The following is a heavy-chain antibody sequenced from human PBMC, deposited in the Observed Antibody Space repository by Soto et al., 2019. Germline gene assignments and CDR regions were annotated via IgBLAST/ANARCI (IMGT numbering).Heavy chain of an antibody. D-gene: IGHD5-12*01. CDR1: GFTFSSYG. Sequence: GGSLRLSCAASGFTFSSYGIHWVRQAPGKGLEWVAVISSDGRNEYYADSVKGRFTISRDNSKNTVYVQMNSLGVEDTAVYYCAKAELPATNMSHLDYWSQGAQVTVSS. CDR3: AKAELPATNMSHLDY. V-gene: IGHV3-30*18. J-gene: IGHJ4*02. CDR2: ISSDGRNE.